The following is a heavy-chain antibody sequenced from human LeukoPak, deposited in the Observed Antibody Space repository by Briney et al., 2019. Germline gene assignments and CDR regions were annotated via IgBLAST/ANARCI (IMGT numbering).Heavy chain of an antibody. Sequence: PGGSLRLSYAASGFTFSSYGMNWVRQAPGKGLEYVSAISSSGGSTYYANSVKGRFTISRDNSKNTLYLQMGSLRPEDMAVYYCARLRSSYGSDYWGQGTLVTVSS. J-gene: IGHJ4*02. CDR2: ISSSGGST. CDR1: GFTFSSYG. D-gene: IGHD5-18*01. V-gene: IGHV3-64*01. CDR3: ARLRSSYGSDY.